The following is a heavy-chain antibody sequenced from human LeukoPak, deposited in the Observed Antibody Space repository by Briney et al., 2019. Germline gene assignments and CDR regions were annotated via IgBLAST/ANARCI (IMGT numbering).Heavy chain of an antibody. CDR3: ARGENGYNGDAYDI. CDR1: GCTFTDYW. D-gene: IGHD5-24*01. CDR2: IYPGDSDA. Sequence: GESLKISCKASGCTFTDYWIAWVRQMPGKGLEWMGVIYPGDSDARYSPSFQGQVTMSVDKSISTAYLQWRSLRASDTAMYYCARGENGYNGDAYDIWGQGTMVTVSS. J-gene: IGHJ3*02. V-gene: IGHV5-51*01.